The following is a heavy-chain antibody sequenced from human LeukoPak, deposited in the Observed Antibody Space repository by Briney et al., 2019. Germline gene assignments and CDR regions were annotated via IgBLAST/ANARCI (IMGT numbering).Heavy chain of an antibody. V-gene: IGHV4-34*01. Sequence: SETLSLTCAVYGGSFSGYYWSWIRQPPGKGLEWIGEINHSGSTNYNPSLKSRVTISVDTSKNQFSLKLSSVTAADTAVYYCVRVSGDIVVVPAAFDPWGQGTLVTVSS. J-gene: IGHJ5*02. CDR1: GGSFSGYY. CDR3: VRVSGDIVVVPAAFDP. CDR2: INHSGST. D-gene: IGHD2-2*01.